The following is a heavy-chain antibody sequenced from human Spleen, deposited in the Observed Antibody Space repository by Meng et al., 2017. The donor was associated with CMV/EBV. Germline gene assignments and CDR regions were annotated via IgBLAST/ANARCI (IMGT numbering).Heavy chain of an antibody. Sequence: GGSLRLSCAASGFTFSSYTMTWVRQGPGKGLEWVSAISGSGGATYYADFVKGRFTISRDNSRSTVYVQMNSLRAEDTAVYYCAKDEYYDFWSGYYRSYYYYGMDVWGQGTTVTVSS. D-gene: IGHD3-3*01. CDR1: GFTFSSYT. J-gene: IGHJ6*02. CDR2: ISGSGGAT. CDR3: AKDEYYDFWSGYYRSYYYYGMDV. V-gene: IGHV3-23*01.